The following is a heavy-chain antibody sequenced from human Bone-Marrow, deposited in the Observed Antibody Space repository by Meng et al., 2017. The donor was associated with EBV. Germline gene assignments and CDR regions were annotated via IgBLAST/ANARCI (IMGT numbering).Heavy chain of an antibody. CDR1: GGTFRSDA. CDR2: LIPMSDAP. CDR3: ASESGRGFTPDY. V-gene: IGHV1-69*01. D-gene: IGHD3-10*01. Sequence: VQVARSGAEGKKPVSSVKVSCKTSGGTFRSDAISWVRQAPGQGLEWMGGLIPMSDAPHYAQKFQSRVTITADESTSTHYMDLSGLRSEDTAVYYCASESGRGFTPDYWGQGTLVTVSS. J-gene: IGHJ4*02.